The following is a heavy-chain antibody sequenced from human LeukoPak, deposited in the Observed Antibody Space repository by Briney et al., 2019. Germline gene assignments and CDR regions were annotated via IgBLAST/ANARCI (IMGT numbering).Heavy chain of an antibody. CDR1: GGSFSGYY. CDR2: INHSGST. V-gene: IGHV4-34*01. Sequence: SETLSLTCAVYGGSFSGYYWSWIRQPPGKGLEWIGEINHSGSTNYNPSLRSRVTISVGTSKNQFSLKLSSVTAADTAVYYCARHSGYCSSTSCYPPWGQGTLVTVSS. CDR3: ARHSGYCSSTSCYPP. D-gene: IGHD2-2*01. J-gene: IGHJ5*02.